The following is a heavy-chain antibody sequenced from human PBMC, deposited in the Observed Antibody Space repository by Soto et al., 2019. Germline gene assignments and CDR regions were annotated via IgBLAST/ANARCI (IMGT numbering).Heavy chain of an antibody. V-gene: IGHV3-23*01. D-gene: IGHD6-13*01. CDR1: GFTFSSYA. J-gene: IGHJ4*02. CDR3: AKGTAAAPKYYFDY. CDR2: ISGSDGST. Sequence: GGSLRLSCAASGFTFSSYAMSWVRQAPGKGLEWVSAISGSDGSTYYADSVKGRFTISRDNSKNTLYLEMNSLRAEDTAVYYCAKGTAAAPKYYFDYWGQGTLVTVSS.